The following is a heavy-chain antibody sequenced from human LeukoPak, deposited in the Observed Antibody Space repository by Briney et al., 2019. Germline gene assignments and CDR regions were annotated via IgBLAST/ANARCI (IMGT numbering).Heavy chain of an antibody. CDR2: ISSSSSYI. CDR1: GLTFSSYS. J-gene: IGHJ4*02. V-gene: IGHV3-21*01. CDR3: ACSGGSCHPDY. D-gene: IGHD2-15*01. Sequence: GGSLRLSCAASGLTFSSYSMNWVRQAPGKGLEWVSSISSSSSYIYYADSVKGRFTISRDNAKNSLYLQMNSLRAEDTAVYYCACSGGSCHPDYWGQGTLVTVSS.